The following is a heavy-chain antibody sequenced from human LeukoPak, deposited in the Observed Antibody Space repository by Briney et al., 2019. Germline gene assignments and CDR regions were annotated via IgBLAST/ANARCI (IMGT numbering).Heavy chain of an antibody. V-gene: IGHV4-34*01. CDR3: ARASSSGGWYLG. CDR1: GGSFSDYY. J-gene: IGHJ4*02. CDR2: VNDSGST. Sequence: PSGTLSLTCAVYGGSFSDYYWSWIRQPPGKGLEWIGEVNDSGSTKYTPSLKSRVTISVNTSKNQFSLKLSSVTAADTAVYFCARASSSGGWYLGWGQGTLVTVSS. D-gene: IGHD6-19*01.